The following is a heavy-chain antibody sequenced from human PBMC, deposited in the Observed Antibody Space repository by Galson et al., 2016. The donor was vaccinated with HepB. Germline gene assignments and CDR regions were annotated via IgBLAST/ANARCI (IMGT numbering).Heavy chain of an antibody. CDR1: GFSLTTSGVG. V-gene: IGHV2-5*02. Sequence: PALVKPTQTLTLTCTFSGFSLTTSGVGVGWIRQPPGKALEWLAVIYWDDDKRYSPSLKSRLTITKDTSRSQVVLTMANMDPVATGTYYCVHVLGDGYNIIFDYWGQGTLVTVSS. CDR2: IYWDDDK. D-gene: IGHD5-24*01. CDR3: VHVLGDGYNIIFDY. J-gene: IGHJ4*02.